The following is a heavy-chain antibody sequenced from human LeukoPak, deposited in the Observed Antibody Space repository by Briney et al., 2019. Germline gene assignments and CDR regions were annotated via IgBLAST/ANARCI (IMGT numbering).Heavy chain of an antibody. V-gene: IGHV4-30-4*01. D-gene: IGHD2-2*01. CDR3: ARGPEDIVVVPAAMGS. CDR1: GGSISSGDYY. Sequence: PSQTLSLTCTVSGGSISSGDYYWSWIRQPPGKGLEWIGYIYYSGSTYYNPSLKSRVTISVDTSKNQFSLKLSSVTAADTAVYYCARGPEDIVVVPAAMGSWGQGTLVTVSS. J-gene: IGHJ5*02. CDR2: IYYSGST.